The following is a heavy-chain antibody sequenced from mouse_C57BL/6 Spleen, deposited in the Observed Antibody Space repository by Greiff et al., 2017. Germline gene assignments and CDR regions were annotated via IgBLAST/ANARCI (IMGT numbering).Heavy chain of an antibody. J-gene: IGHJ2*01. Sequence: EVMLVESEGGLVQPGSSMKLSCTASGFTFSDYYMAWVRQVPEKGLEWVANINYDGSSTYYLDSLKSRFIISRDNAKNILYLQMSSLKSEDTATYYCARVGPTRYYFDYWGKGTTLTVSS. CDR3: ARVGPTRYYFDY. CDR1: GFTFSDYY. CDR2: INYDGSST. D-gene: IGHD2-10*01. V-gene: IGHV5-16*01.